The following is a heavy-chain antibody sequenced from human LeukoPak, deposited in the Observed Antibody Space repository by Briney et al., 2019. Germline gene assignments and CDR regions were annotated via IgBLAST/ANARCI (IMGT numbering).Heavy chain of an antibody. V-gene: IGHV3-7*05. Sequence: GGSLRLSCAASGFTFSSYSMNWVRQAPGKGLEWVANINQDGSEKSYVDSVKGRFTISRDNGKSSLYLQMNSLRAEDTAVYYCARGESTSWRNFDYWGQGTLVTVSS. CDR3: ARGESTSWRNFDY. CDR1: GFTFSSYS. D-gene: IGHD6-13*01. J-gene: IGHJ4*02. CDR2: INQDGSEK.